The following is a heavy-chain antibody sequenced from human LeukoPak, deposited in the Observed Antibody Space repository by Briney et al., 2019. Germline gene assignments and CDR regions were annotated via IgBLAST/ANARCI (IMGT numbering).Heavy chain of an antibody. D-gene: IGHD2-15*01. CDR1: GFTFSSYG. V-gene: IGHV3-23*01. CDR3: AKNGDRGAYCSGGSCYPYYYYYMDV. CDR2: ISASGGTT. J-gene: IGHJ6*03. Sequence: SGGSLRLSCAASGFTFSSYGISWVRQAPGKGLEWVSAISASGGTTYYADSVKGRFTISRDNSKNTLYLQMNSLSAEDTAVYYCAKNGDRGAYCSGGSCYPYYYYYMDVWGKGTTVTISS.